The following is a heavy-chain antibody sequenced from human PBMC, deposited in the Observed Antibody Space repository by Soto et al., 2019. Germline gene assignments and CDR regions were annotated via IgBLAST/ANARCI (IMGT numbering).Heavy chain of an antibody. D-gene: IGHD2-15*01. CDR3: ARDLGVVAASYYYYGMDV. V-gene: IGHV4-59*01. CDR1: GGSISSYY. J-gene: IGHJ6*02. Sequence: SETLSLTCTVSGGSISSYYWSWIRQPPGKGLEWIGYIYYSGSTNYNPSLKSRVTISVDTSKNQFSLKLSSVTAADTAVYYCARDLGVVAASYYYYGMDVWGQGTTVTVSS. CDR2: IYYSGST.